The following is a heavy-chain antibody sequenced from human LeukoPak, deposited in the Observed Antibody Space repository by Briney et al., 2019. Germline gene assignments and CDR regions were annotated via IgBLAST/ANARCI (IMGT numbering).Heavy chain of an antibody. CDR2: ISGSGGST. CDR3: AKHYCSSTSCHGDY. CDR1: GFTFSSYA. V-gene: IGHV3-23*01. J-gene: IGHJ4*02. Sequence: GGSLRLSCAASGFTFSSYAMSWVRQAPGKGLEWVSAISGSGGSTYYADSMKGRFTISRDNSKNTLYLQMNSLRAEDTAVYYCAKHYCSSTSCHGDYWGQGTLVTVSS. D-gene: IGHD2-2*01.